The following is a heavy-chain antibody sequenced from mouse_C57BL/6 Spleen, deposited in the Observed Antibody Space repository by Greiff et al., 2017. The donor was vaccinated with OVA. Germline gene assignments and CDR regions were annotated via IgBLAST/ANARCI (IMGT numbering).Heavy chain of an antibody. J-gene: IGHJ3*01. Sequence: VQLKESGGGLVKPGGSLKLSCAASGFTFSDYGMHWVRQAPEKGLEWVAYISSGSSTIYYADTVKGRFTISRDNAKNTLFLQMTSLRSEDTAMYYCASDYYGSMCAYWGQGTLVTVSA. V-gene: IGHV5-17*01. CDR1: GFTFSDYG. D-gene: IGHD1-1*01. CDR3: ASDYYGSMCAY. CDR2: ISSGSSTI.